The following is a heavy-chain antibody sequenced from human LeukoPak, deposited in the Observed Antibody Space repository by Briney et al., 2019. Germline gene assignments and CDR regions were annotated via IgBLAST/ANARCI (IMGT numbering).Heavy chain of an antibody. CDR2: INHSGST. CDR1: GGSLSSGDYY. CDR3: ARVDSSSWYFEDY. V-gene: IGHV4-34*01. J-gene: IGHJ4*02. Sequence: SETLSLTCTVSGGSLSSGDYYWSWIRQPPGKGLEWIGEINHSGSTNYNPSLKSRVTISVDTSKNQFSLKLSSVTAADTAVYYCARVDSSSWYFEDYWGQGTLVTVSS. D-gene: IGHD6-13*01.